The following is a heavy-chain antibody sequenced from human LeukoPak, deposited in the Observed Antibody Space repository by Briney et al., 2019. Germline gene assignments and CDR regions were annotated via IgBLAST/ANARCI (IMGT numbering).Heavy chain of an antibody. CDR1: GFTFSSYA. Sequence: PGGSLRLSCAASGFTFSSYAMSWVRQAPGKGLEWVSAISGSGGSTYYADSVKGWFTISRDNSKNTLYLQMNSLRAEDTAVYYCAKGRGYSGYELDYWGQGTLVTVSS. CDR3: AKGRGYSGYELDY. J-gene: IGHJ4*02. CDR2: ISGSGGST. D-gene: IGHD5-12*01. V-gene: IGHV3-23*01.